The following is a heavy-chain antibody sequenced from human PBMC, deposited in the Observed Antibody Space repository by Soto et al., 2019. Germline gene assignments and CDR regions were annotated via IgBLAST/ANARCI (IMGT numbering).Heavy chain of an antibody. CDR2: IGPYNGNT. D-gene: IGHD2-15*01. V-gene: IGHV1-18*01. CDR3: ARCYCSVGSCYTCWHFDL. CDR1: GYTFNNYG. J-gene: IGHJ2*01. Sequence: QVPLVQSGAEVKKPGASVKVSCKASGYTFNNYGINWVRQAPGQGLEWMGWIGPYNGNTDHAQNFQGRVTMTTDTSTNTAYMELRSLRSDDTALYYCARCYCSVGSCYTCWHFDLWGRGTLVTVSS.